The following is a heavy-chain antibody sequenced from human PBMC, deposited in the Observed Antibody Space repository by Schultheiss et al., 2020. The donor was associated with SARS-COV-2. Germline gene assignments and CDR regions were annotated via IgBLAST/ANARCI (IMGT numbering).Heavy chain of an antibody. J-gene: IGHJ5*02. CDR3: ARDSSYCSSTSCYVGWFDP. V-gene: IGHV3-11*06. Sequence: GESLKISCAASGFTFSDYYMSWIRQAPGKGLEWVSSISSSSSYIYYADSVKGRFTISRDNSKNTLYLQMNSLRAEDTAVYYCARDSSYCSSTSCYVGWFDPWGQGTLVTVSS. CDR1: GFTFSDYY. CDR2: ISSSSSYI. D-gene: IGHD2-2*01.